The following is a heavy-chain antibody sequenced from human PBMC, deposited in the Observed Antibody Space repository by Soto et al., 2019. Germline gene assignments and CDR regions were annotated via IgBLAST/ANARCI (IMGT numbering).Heavy chain of an antibody. CDR2: IYHSGST. V-gene: IGHV4-38-2*01. Sequence: SETLSLTCAVSGYSISSGYYWGWIRQPPGKGLEWIGSIYHSGSTYYNPSLKSRVTISVDTSKNQFSLKLSSVTAADTAVYYCAQNVPATAAGFDYWGQGTLVTVSS. CDR3: AQNVPATAAGFDY. CDR1: GYSISSGYY. J-gene: IGHJ4*02. D-gene: IGHD2-2*01.